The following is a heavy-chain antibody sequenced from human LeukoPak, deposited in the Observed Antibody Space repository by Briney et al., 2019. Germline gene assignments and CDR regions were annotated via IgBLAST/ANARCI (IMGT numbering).Heavy chain of an antibody. CDR2: VNPKSGNT. CDR3: ARDLKRGYSSGRYSWGTGSSNDY. J-gene: IGHJ4*02. D-gene: IGHD6-19*01. V-gene: IGHV1-8*03. CDR1: GYTFTNYD. Sequence: ASVKVSCKASGYTFTNYDINWVRQATGQGLEWMGWVNPKSGNTAYAQRFQGRVTFTRNTSISTAYMELSSLRSDDTAVYYCARDLKRGYSSGRYSWGTGSSNDYWGQGTLVTVSS.